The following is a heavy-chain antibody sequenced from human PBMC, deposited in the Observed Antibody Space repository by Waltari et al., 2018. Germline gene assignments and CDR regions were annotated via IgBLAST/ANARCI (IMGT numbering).Heavy chain of an antibody. CDR1: GFTFSNAW. CDR2: IKSKTDGGTT. D-gene: IGHD2-21*01. CDR3: TTDGIVVVSNYYYGMDV. V-gene: IGHV3-15*01. J-gene: IGHJ6*02. Sequence: EVQLVESGGGLVKPGGSLRLSCAASGFTFSNAWMSWVRQAPGKGLEWVGRIKSKTDGGTTDDAAPVKGRFTISRDDSKNTLYLQMNSLKTEDTAVYYCTTDGIVVVSNYYYGMDVWGQGTTVTVSS.